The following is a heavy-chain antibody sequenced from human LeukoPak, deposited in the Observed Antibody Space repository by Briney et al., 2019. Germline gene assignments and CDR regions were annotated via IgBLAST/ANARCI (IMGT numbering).Heavy chain of an antibody. CDR1: GGSISSGGYY. CDR2: IYYSGST. V-gene: IGHV4-31*03. CDR3: ARAKLGYCSSTSCYIPPGAFDI. D-gene: IGHD2-2*02. Sequence: SQTLSLTCTVSGGSISSGGYYWSWIRQHPGKGLEWIGYIYYSGSTYYNPSLKSRVTISVDTSKNQFSLKLSSVTAADTAVYYCARAKLGYCSSTSCYIPPGAFDIWGQGTMATVSS. J-gene: IGHJ3*02.